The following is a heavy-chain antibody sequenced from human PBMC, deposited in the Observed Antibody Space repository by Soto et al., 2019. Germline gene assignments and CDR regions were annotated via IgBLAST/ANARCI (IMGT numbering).Heavy chain of an antibody. CDR3: ERIYDSSGYYHAPGATYYSYYYGMDV. CDR2: IFSNDEK. CDR1: GFSLSNARMG. V-gene: IGHV2-26*01. J-gene: IGHJ6*02. Sequence: GPTLVNPTETLTLTCTVSGFSLSNARMGVSWIRQPPGKALEWLAHIFSNDEKSYSTSLKSRLTISKDTSKSQVVLTMTNMDPVYTASYYSERIYDSSGYYHAPGATYYSYYYGMDVWGQGTTVTVSS. D-gene: IGHD3-22*01.